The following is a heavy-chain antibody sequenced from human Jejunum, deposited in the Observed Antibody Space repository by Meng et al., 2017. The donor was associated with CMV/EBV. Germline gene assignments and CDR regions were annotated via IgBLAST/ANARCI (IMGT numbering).Heavy chain of an antibody. V-gene: IGHV3-30*03. CDR2: ISCDGSKT. CDR1: TFRSLG. D-gene: IGHD6-25*01. Sequence: TFRSLGINWGSKARGEGMERVEVISCDGSKTNYAESGKGRFTISRDNSKNTVYLQVNSLRPDDTAVYYCARDFRFSSGRYLGEYYIDYWGQGTLVTVSS. J-gene: IGHJ4*02. CDR3: ARDFRFSSGRYLGEYYIDY.